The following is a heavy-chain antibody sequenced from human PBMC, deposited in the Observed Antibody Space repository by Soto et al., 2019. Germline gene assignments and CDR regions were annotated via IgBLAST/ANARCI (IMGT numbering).Heavy chain of an antibody. J-gene: IGHJ4*02. CDR3: ARESGSYYGIDY. D-gene: IGHD1-26*01. Sequence: QVQLVQSGAEVKKPGASVKVSCTASGYSFTTYGITWVRQAPGQGLEWMGWIGVYNGNTRYAEKFQGRVTMTTDIPATTGYRELKSLRSDDTAVVYCARESGSYYGIDYWGQGTLVTVSS. CDR2: IGVYNGNT. CDR1: GYSFTTYG. V-gene: IGHV1-18*01.